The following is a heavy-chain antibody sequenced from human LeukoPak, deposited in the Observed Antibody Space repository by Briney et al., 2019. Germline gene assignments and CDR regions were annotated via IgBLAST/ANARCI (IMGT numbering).Heavy chain of an antibody. D-gene: IGHD1-1*01. CDR2: IKSGGTTT. V-gene: IGHV3-11*01. J-gene: IGHJ4*02. CDR3: ATTHYRPY. Sequence: GGSLRLSCEASGFSFSDYYMSWIRQVPGKGLEWISYIKSGGTTTHYSDSVKGRFTISRDDAKNSLFLQMNSLRAEDTAVYYCATTHYRPYWGQGTLVTVSS. CDR1: GFSFSDYY.